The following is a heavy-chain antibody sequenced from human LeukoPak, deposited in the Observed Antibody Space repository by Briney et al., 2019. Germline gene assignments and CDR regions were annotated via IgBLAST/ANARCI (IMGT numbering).Heavy chain of an antibody. J-gene: IGHJ4*02. Sequence: GGSLRLSCAASGFNFSRYGMHWVRQAPGKGLVWVAFILYDGSNKHYADSVKGRFTLSRDNSKNTLYLQMNSLRPEDTAVYYCAKSLGIAGTDNWGQGTLVTVCS. CDR2: ILYDGSNK. D-gene: IGHD6-13*01. CDR1: GFNFSRYG. CDR3: AKSLGIAGTDN. V-gene: IGHV3-30*02.